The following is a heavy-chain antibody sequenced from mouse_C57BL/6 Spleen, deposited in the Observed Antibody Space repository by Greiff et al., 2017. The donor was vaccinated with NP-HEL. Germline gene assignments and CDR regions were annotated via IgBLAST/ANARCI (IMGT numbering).Heavy chain of an antibody. D-gene: IGHD2-3*01. CDR3: ARGYDGYYTWFAY. Sequence: RVEPGASVKISCKASGYSFTDYNMNWVKQSNGKSLEWIGVINPNYGTTSYNQKFKGKATLTVDQSSSTAYMQLNSLTSEDSAVYYCARGYDGYYTWFAYWGQGTLVTVSA. CDR2: INPNYGTT. J-gene: IGHJ3*01. V-gene: IGHV1-39*01. CDR1: GYSFTDYN.